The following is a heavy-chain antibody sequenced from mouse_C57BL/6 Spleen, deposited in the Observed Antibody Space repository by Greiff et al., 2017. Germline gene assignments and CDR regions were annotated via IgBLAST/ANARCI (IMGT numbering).Heavy chain of an antibody. J-gene: IGHJ2*01. CDR1: GYTFTSYG. V-gene: IGHV1-81*01. D-gene: IGHD1-1*01. CDR3: ARRFTTVVAYYFDY. Sequence: VQLVESGAELARPGASVKLSCKASGYTFTSYGISWVKQRTGQGLEWIGEIYPRSGNTYYNEKFKGKATLTADKSSSTAYMELRSLTSEDSAVYFCARRFTTVVAYYFDYWGQGTTLTVSS. CDR2: IYPRSGNT.